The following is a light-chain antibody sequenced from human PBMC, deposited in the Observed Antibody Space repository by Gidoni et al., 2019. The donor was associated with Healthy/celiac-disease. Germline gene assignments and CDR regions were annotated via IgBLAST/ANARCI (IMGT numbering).Light chain of an antibody. CDR3: QQYNSYPFT. CDR1: QSISSW. J-gene: IGKJ3*01. Sequence: IQMTQSPATLSASVGDRVTITCRDSQSISSWLAWYQQKPGKAPKLLIYKASSLESGVPSRFSGSGSGTEFTLTISSLQPDDFATYYCQQYNSYPFTFGPGTKVDIK. CDR2: KAS. V-gene: IGKV1-5*03.